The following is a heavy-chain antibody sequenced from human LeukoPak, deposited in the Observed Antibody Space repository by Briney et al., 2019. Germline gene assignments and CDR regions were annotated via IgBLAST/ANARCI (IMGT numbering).Heavy chain of an antibody. V-gene: IGHV4-34*01. CDR3: ARGAGVPLYKYFQH. Sequence: SETLSLTCAVYGGSFSGYYWSWIRQPPGKGLEWIGEINHSGSTNYNPSLKSRVTISVDTSKNQFSLKLSSVTAADTAVYYCARGAGVPLYKYFQHWGQGTLVTVSS. J-gene: IGHJ1*01. D-gene: IGHD5-24*01. CDR2: INHSGST. CDR1: GGSFSGYY.